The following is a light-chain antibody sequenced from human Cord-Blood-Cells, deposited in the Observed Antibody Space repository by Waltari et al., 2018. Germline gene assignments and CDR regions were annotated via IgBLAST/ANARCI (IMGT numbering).Light chain of an antibody. CDR2: GAS. CDR3: QQYNNWPLT. Sequence: EIVMTQSPATLSVSPGERATPSCRASQSVSRNLACYQQKPGQAPRLLIYGASTRATGIPARFSGSGSGTEFTLTISSLQSEDFAVYYCQQYNNWPLTFGGGTKVEIK. J-gene: IGKJ4*01. V-gene: IGKV3-15*01. CDR1: QSVSRN.